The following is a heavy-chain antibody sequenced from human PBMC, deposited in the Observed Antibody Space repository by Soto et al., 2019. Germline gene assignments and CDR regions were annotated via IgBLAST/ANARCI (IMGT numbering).Heavy chain of an antibody. CDR2: IGPESGAT. CDR1: GYTFTGHY. CDR3: GRGRSGQIVVSC. V-gene: IGHV1-2*02. D-gene: IGHD1-26*01. Sequence: ASVKVSCKASGYTFTGHYIHWVRQAPEQGPEWMGEIGPESGATRYAQKFQGRVTMTRDTSITTVYMELKNLSPDDTAVYYFGRGRSGQIVVSCRGQRTPVTVSS. J-gene: IGHJ4*02.